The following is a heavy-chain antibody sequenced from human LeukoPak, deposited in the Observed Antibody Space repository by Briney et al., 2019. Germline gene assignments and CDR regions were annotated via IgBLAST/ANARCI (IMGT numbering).Heavy chain of an antibody. CDR3: KCWGSTSLYYFDY. J-gene: IGHJ4*02. Sequence: GGSHRLSCAASGFTISNAWMSWVRQAPGKGLEWVGRIKSKTDGGTTDYAAPVKGRFTISRDDSKNTLYLQMNSLKTGDTAVYYCKCWGSTSLYYFDYWGQGTLVTVSS. CDR1: GFTISNAW. V-gene: IGHV3-15*01. D-gene: IGHD2-2*01. CDR2: IKSKTDGGTT.